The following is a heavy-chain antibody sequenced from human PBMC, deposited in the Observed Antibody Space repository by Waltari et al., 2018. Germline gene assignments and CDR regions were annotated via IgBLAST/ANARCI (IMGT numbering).Heavy chain of an antibody. J-gene: IGHJ5*02. V-gene: IGHV4-34*01. CDR3: TRGGNYDFWSHRPFVDP. Sequence: QVQLQQWGAGLLKPSETLSLTCSVSGASSSAYYWGWVRLVPGKGLEWIGQIRHPGNTNYNPSLQSRVAISIDTSRNQFSLRVFSVTAADTGLYFCTRGGNYDFWSHRPFVDPWGQGTQVAVSS. CDR2: IRHPGNT. D-gene: IGHD3-3*01. CDR1: GASSSAYY.